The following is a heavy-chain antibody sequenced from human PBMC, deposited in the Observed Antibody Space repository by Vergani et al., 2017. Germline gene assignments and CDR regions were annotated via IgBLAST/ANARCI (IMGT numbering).Heavy chain of an antibody. D-gene: IGHD3-3*01. J-gene: IGHJ6*03. CDR1: GGSISSYY. CDR3: ARGHHDFWSGIIPGGYYYYMDV. V-gene: IGHV4-59*01. CDR2: IYYSGST. Sequence: QVQLQESGPGLVKPSETLSLTCTVSGGSISSYYWSWIRQPPGKGLEWIGYIYYSGSTNYHPSLKSRVTISVDTSKDQFSLKLSSVTAADTAVYYCARGHHDFWSGIIPGGYYYYMDVWGKGTTVTVSS.